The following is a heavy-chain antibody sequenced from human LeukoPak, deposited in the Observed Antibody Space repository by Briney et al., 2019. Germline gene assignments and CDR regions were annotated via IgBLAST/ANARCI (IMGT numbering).Heavy chain of an antibody. CDR1: AFTFRSYA. J-gene: IGHJ2*01. D-gene: IGHD6-19*01. CDR2: ISGSGGST. Sequence: GGSLRLSCAASAFTFRSYAMRWVRQAGGKGLEWVSAISGSGGSTYYADSVKGRFTISRDNSKNTLYLQMNSLRAEDTAVYYCAKDLGGGSGCYDLWGRGTLVTVSS. V-gene: IGHV3-23*01. CDR3: AKDLGGGSGCYDL.